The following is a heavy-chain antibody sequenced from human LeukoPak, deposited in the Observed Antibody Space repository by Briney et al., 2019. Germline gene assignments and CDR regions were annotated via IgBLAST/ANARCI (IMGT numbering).Heavy chain of an antibody. V-gene: IGHV3-7*04. CDR2: IDQDGSAE. Sequence: QPGGSLRLSCAASEFTFSNYWMSWVRQSPGRGLEWVANIDQDGSAEYYVDSVGGRFTVSRDNAKNSLYLQIDSLRAEDTAVYYCARADSYGSILDYWGRGTLVTVSS. J-gene: IGHJ4*02. CDR3: ARADSYGSILDY. CDR1: EFTFSNYW. D-gene: IGHD5-18*01.